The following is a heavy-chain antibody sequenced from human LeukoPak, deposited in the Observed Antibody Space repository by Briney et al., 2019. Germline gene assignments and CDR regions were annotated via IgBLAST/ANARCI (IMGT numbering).Heavy chain of an antibody. J-gene: IGHJ4*02. D-gene: IGHD2-2*01. CDR3: ARRYCSSTSCLCSPFDY. V-gene: IGHV4-59*01. CDR1: GGSISSYY. CDR2: IYYSGST. Sequence: SETLSLTCTVSGGSISSYYWSWIRQPPGKGLEWIGYIYYSGSTNYNPSLKSRVTISVDTSKNQFSLKLSSVTAADTAVYYCARRYCSSTSCLCSPFDYWGQGTLVTVSS.